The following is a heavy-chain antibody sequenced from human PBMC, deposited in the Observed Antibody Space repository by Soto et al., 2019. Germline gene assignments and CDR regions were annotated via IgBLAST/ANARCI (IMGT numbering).Heavy chain of an antibody. J-gene: IGHJ5*02. D-gene: IGHD1-1*01. CDR1: GYTFTSYG. CDR2: ISGYNGNT. Sequence: QVQLVQSGAEVKKPGASVKVSCKSSGYTFTSYGISWVRQAPGQGLEWMGWISGYNGNTNYAQKLQGRVTMTTDTSTSTAYMELRSLRTDDTALYYCARDEGYKLNDGGWFDPWGQGTLVTVSS. CDR3: ARDEGYKLNDGGWFDP. V-gene: IGHV1-18*01.